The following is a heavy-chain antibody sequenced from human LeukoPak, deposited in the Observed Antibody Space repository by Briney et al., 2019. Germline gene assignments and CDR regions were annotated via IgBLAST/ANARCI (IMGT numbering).Heavy chain of an antibody. Sequence: GRSLRLSCAASGVTFSSYGMHWVRQAPGKGLEWVAVISYDGSSYYYADSVKGRFTISRDNSKNTVYLQMNSLRGEDTAVYYCAGRDYSDAFDIWGQGTMVTVSS. CDR2: ISYDGSSY. V-gene: IGHV3-30*03. D-gene: IGHD4-17*01. CDR1: GVTFSSYG. CDR3: AGRDYSDAFDI. J-gene: IGHJ3*02.